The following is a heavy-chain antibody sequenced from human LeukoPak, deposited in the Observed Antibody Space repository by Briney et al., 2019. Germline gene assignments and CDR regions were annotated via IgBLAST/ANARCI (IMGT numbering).Heavy chain of an antibody. D-gene: IGHD4-23*01. Sequence: ASVKVSCKASRYTFTSYDINWVRQATGQGLEWMGWMNPNNGNTGYAQKLQGRVTMTRDTSITTAYMELSSLRSEDTAVYYCARVSFYGGIPLTGGMDVWGQGTTVIVSS. J-gene: IGHJ6*02. CDR1: RYTFTSYD. CDR3: ARVSFYGGIPLTGGMDV. V-gene: IGHV1-8*01. CDR2: MNPNNGNT.